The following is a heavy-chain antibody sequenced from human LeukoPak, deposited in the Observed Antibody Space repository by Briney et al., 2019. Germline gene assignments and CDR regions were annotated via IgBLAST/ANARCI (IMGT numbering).Heavy chain of an antibody. D-gene: IGHD1-1*01. CDR1: AGSISNYY. CDR3: ARLPNFPELERTPDFDY. V-gene: IGHV4-59*12. J-gene: IGHJ4*02. CDR2: ISYSGST. Sequence: SETLPLTCTVSAGSISNYYWSWIRQPPGKGLEWIGYISYSGSTNYNPSLKSRVTISVDTSKNQFSLKLSSVTAADTAVYYCARLPNFPELERTPDFDYWGQGTLVTVSS.